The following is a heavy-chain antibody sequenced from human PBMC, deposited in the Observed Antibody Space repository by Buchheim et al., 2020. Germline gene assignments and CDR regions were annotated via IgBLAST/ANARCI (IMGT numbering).Heavy chain of an antibody. CDR2: INHSGST. CDR3: ARGGDAARPLYYYYYYMDV. CDR1: GGSFSGYY. Sequence: QVQLQQWGAGLLKPSETLSLTCAVYGGSFSGYYWSWLRQPPGKGLEWIGEINHSGSTNYNPSLKSRVAISVDTSKNQFSLKLSSVTAADTAVYYCARGGDAARPLYYYYYYMDVWGKGTT. D-gene: IGHD6-6*01. J-gene: IGHJ6*03. V-gene: IGHV4-34*01.